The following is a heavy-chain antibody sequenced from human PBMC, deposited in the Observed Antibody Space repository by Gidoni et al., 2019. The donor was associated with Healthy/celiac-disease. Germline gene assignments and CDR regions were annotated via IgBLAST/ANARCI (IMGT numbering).Heavy chain of an antibody. CDR2: ISSSSSTI. CDR3: ARDRALYDILTGYSSYGAFDI. D-gene: IGHD3-9*01. J-gene: IGHJ3*02. V-gene: IGHV3-48*01. Sequence: EVQLVESGGGLVQPGGSLRLSCAASGFTFSSDRRNWARQAPGKGLEWFSYISSSSSTISYADSVKGRFTISRDNAKNSLYLQMNSLRAEDTAVYYCARDRALYDILTGYSSYGAFDIWGQGTMVTVSS. CDR1: GFTFSSDR.